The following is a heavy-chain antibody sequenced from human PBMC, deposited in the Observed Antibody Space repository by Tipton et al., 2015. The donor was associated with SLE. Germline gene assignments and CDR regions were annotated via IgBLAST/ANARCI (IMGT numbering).Heavy chain of an antibody. CDR3: ARYITMIVVGEAFDI. CDR2: IYYSGST. CDR1: GYSISSGYY. J-gene: IGHJ3*02. V-gene: IGHV4-38-2*02. Sequence: TLSLTCTVSGYSISSGYYWGWIRQPPGKGLEWIGSIYYSGSTYYNPSLKSRVTISVDTSKNQFSLKLSSVTAADTAVYYCARYITMIVVGEAFDIWGQGTMVTVSS. D-gene: IGHD3-22*01.